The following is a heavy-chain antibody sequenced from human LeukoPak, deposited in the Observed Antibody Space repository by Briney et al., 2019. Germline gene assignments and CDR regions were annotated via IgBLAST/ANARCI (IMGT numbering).Heavy chain of an antibody. J-gene: IGHJ6*03. V-gene: IGHV1-18*01. Sequence: ASVKVSCKASGYTFTSYGISWVRQAPGQGLEWMGWISAYNGNTNYAQKLQGRVTMTTDTSTSTAYMELRSLRSDDTAVYYCAREVVIGPTYYYYMDVWGKGTTVTVSS. CDR2: ISAYNGNT. D-gene: IGHD3-22*01. CDR3: AREVVIGPTYYYYMDV. CDR1: GYTFTSYG.